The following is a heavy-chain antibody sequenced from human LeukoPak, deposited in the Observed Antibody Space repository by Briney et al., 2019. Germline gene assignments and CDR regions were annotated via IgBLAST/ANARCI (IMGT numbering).Heavy chain of an antibody. CDR1: GFTFSSYA. CDR2: ISYDGSNK. J-gene: IGHJ4*02. V-gene: IGHV3-30*04. Sequence: GGSLRLSCAASGFTFSSYAMHWVRQAPGKGLEWVAVISYDGSNKYYADSVKGRFTISRDNAKNSLYLQMNSLRAEDTALYYCAKDSGDYDYFDYWGQGTLVTVSS. CDR3: AKDSGDYDYFDY. D-gene: IGHD4-17*01.